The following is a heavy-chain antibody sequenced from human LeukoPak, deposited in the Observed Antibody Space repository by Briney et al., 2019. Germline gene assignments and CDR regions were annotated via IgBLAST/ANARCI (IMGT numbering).Heavy chain of an antibody. CDR3: AKAMTTASYYYYYGMDV. Sequence: AGGSLRLSCAASGFTFSSYAMSWVRQAPGKGLEWVSAISGSGGSTYYADSVKGRFTISRDNSKNTLYLQMNSLRAEDTAVYYCAKAMTTASYYYYYGMDVWGQGTTVTVSS. J-gene: IGHJ6*02. D-gene: IGHD4-11*01. CDR2: ISGSGGST. V-gene: IGHV3-23*01. CDR1: GFTFSSYA.